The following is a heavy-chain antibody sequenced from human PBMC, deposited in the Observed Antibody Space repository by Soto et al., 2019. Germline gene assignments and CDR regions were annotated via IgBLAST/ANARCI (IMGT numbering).Heavy chain of an antibody. CDR1: GGSFSDNY. CDR2: INHSGST. J-gene: IGHJ5*02. V-gene: IGHV4-34*01. D-gene: IGHD3-16*01. Sequence: SETLSLTCAVYGGSFSDNYWSWIRQPPGKGLEWLGEINHSGSTNHNPSLKSRVTILADTSKKQFSLKLSSVTAADTAVYYCARGRGEIQGPWGQGTLVTVS. CDR3: ARGRGEIQGP.